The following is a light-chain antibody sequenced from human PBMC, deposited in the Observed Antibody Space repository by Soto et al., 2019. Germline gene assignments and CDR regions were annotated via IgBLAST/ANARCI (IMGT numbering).Light chain of an antibody. CDR3: QQYNNWPIT. CDR1: QRVDSS. V-gene: IGKV3-15*01. Sequence: EIVMTQSPAILSLSSGERATLSYRASQRVDSSLAWYQQTPGQAPRLLIHGASTRAPGVPDRFSGSGSGTEFTLTISSLQSEDFAVYYCQQYNNWPITFGQGTRLEI. CDR2: GAS. J-gene: IGKJ5*01.